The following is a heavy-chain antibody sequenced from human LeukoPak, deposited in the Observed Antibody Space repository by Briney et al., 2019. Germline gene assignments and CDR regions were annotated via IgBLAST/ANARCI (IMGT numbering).Heavy chain of an antibody. J-gene: IGHJ2*01. CDR1: GFTFSSYW. CDR2: INSDGSST. D-gene: IGHD1-26*01. V-gene: IGHV3-74*01. Sequence: GGSLRLSCAASGFTFSSYWLHWVRQAPGKGLVWVSRINSDGSSTSYADSVKGRFTISRDNAKNTLYLQMSSLRAEDTAVYYCAREGATDWYFHLWGRGTLVTVSS. CDR3: AREGATDWYFHL.